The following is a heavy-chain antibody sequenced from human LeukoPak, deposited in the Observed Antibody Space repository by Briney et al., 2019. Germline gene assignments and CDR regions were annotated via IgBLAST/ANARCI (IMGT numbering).Heavy chain of an antibody. J-gene: IGHJ4*02. CDR3: ARDISPDYYDSSGYFDY. Sequence: GRSLRLSCAASGFTFSSYAMHWVRQAPGKGLEWVAVMSYDGSNKYYADSVKGRFTISRDNSKNTLYLQMNSLRAEDTAVYYCARDISPDYYDSSGYFDYWGQGTLVTVSS. D-gene: IGHD3-22*01. V-gene: IGHV3-30*04. CDR1: GFTFSSYA. CDR2: MSYDGSNK.